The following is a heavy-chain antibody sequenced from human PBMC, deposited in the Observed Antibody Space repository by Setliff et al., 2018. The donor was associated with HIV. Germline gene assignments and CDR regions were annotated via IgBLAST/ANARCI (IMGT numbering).Heavy chain of an antibody. D-gene: IGHD1-26*01. J-gene: IGHJ6*03. CDR2: IKSKTDGGTT. CDR3: TTPEGATSYYYYYYYMDV. CDR1: GFTFSNAW. V-gene: IGHV3-15*01. Sequence: PGGSLRLSCAASGFTFSNAWMSWVRQAPGKGLEWVGRIKSKTDGGTTDYAAPVKGRFTISRDDSKNTLYLQMNSLKTEDTAVYYCTTPEGATSYYYYYYYMDVWGKGTTVTVSS.